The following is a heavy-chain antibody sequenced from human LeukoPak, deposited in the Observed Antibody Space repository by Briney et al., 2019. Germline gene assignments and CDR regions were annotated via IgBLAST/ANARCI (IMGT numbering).Heavy chain of an antibody. J-gene: IGHJ3*02. V-gene: IGHV3-23*01. D-gene: IGHD1-1*01. CDR2: ISGSDGST. Sequence: PGGSLRLSCAASGFTFSTYAMSWVRQAPGKGLEWVSAISGSDGSTYYADSVKGRFTISRDNSKNTLYLQMNSLRAEDTAVYYCAKGEYNWGGGAFDIWGQGTMVTVSS. CDR3: AKGEYNWGGGAFDI. CDR1: GFTFSTYA.